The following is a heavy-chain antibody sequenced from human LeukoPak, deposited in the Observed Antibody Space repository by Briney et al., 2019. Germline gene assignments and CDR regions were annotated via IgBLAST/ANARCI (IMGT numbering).Heavy chain of an antibody. Sequence: SVKVSCKASGYTFTSYGISWVRQAPGQGLEWIGGIIPIFGTANYAQKFQGRVTITADESTSTAYMELSSLRSEDTAVYYCARAGYYGSGSYLSPFDYWGQGTLVTVSS. V-gene: IGHV1-69*13. CDR1: GYTFTSYG. D-gene: IGHD3-10*01. J-gene: IGHJ4*02. CDR2: IIPIFGTA. CDR3: ARAGYYGSGSYLSPFDY.